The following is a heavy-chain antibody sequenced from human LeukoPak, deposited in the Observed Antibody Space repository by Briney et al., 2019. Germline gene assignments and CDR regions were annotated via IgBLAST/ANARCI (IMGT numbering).Heavy chain of an antibody. CDR3: ARDYGQWPLLGGWFDP. CDR1: GGSISSYY. D-gene: IGHD6-19*01. Sequence: SETLSLTCTVSGGSISSYYWSWLRQPAGKGLGWIVRIYTSGSTNYNPSLKSRVTISVDTSNNQFALKLSSVTAAATAVDCCARDYGQWPLLGGWFDPWGQGTLVTVSS. J-gene: IGHJ5*02. CDR2: IYTSGST. V-gene: IGHV4-4*07.